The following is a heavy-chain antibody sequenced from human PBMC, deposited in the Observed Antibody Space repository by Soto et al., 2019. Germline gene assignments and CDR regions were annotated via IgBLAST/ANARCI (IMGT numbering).Heavy chain of an antibody. J-gene: IGHJ5*02. Sequence: SETLSLTCTVSCGSISSSSYYWGWIRQPPGKGLEWIGSIYYSGSTYYNPSLKSRVTISVDTSKNQFSLKLSSVTAADTAVYYCASQKIVVVPAAMLSNWFDPWGQGTLVTVSS. CDR3: ASQKIVVVPAAMLSNWFDP. V-gene: IGHV4-39*01. D-gene: IGHD2-2*01. CDR1: CGSISSSSYY. CDR2: IYYSGST.